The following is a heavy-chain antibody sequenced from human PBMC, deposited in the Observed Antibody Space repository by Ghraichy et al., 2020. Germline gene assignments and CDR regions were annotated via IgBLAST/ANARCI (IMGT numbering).Heavy chain of an antibody. V-gene: IGHV1-69*06. CDR2: IIPIFGTA. CDR1: GGTFSSYA. J-gene: IGHJ6*03. D-gene: IGHD3-9*01. Sequence: SVKVSCKASGGTFSSYAISWVRQAPGQGLEWMGGIIPIFGTANYAQKFQGRVTITADKSTSPAYMELSSLRSEDTAVYYCARVKEVLRYSPTKISYYYYYMDVWGKGTTVTVSS. CDR3: ARVKEVLRYSPTKISYYYYYMDV.